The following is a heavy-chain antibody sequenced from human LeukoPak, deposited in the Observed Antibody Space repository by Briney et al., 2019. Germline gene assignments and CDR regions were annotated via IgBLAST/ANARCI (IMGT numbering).Heavy chain of an antibody. CDR1: GGSISSSSYY. Sequence: PSETLSLTCTVSGGSISSSSYYWGWIRQPPGKGLEWIGSIYYSGSTYYNPSLKSRVTISVDTSKNQFSLKLSSVTAADTAVYYCARGGGYYEYYFDYWGQGTLVTVSS. V-gene: IGHV4-39*07. D-gene: IGHD3-22*01. CDR2: IYYSGST. J-gene: IGHJ4*02. CDR3: ARGGGYYEYYFDY.